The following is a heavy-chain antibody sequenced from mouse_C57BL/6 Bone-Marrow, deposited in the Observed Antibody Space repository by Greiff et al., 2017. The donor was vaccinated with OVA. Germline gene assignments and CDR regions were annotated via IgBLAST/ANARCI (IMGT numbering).Heavy chain of an antibody. J-gene: IGHJ1*03. CDR3: ARVSDGYYGYFDV. CDR2: ITPGSGGT. D-gene: IGHD2-3*01. Sequence: VQLQQSGAELVRPGTSVKVSCKASGYAFTNYLIEWVKQRPGQGLEWIGVITPGSGGTNYNEKFQGKVTLTADTSSSTAYMKLSSLTSEDTAVDFCARVSDGYYGYFDVWGTGTTVTVSA. CDR1: GYAFTNYL. V-gene: IGHV1-54*01.